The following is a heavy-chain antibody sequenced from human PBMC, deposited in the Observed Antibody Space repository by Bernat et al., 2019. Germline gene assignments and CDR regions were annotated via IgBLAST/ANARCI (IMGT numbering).Heavy chain of an antibody. CDR2: IIPIFGTA. V-gene: IGHV1-69*14. Sequence: QVQLVQSGAEVKKPGSSVKVSCKASGGTFSSYAISWVRQAPGQGLEWMGGIIPIFGTANYAQKFQSRVTITADKSTSTAYMELSSLRSEDTAVYYCARGGYYYDSSGYYPRDAFDIWGQGTMVTVSS. D-gene: IGHD3-22*01. CDR1: GGTFSSYA. J-gene: IGHJ3*02. CDR3: ARGGYYYDSSGYYPRDAFDI.